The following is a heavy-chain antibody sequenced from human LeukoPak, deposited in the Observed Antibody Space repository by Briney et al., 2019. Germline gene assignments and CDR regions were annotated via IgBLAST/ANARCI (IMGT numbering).Heavy chain of an antibody. D-gene: IGHD5-12*01. CDR1: GYTFTSYG. J-gene: IGHJ5*02. Sequence: ASVKVSCKASGYTFTSYGISWVRQAPGQGLEWMGWINPNSGGTNYAQKFQGRVTMTRDTSISTAYMELSRLRSDDTAVYYCARDRSGYDHHNWFDPWGQGTLVTVSS. CDR2: INPNSGGT. V-gene: IGHV1-2*02. CDR3: ARDRSGYDHHNWFDP.